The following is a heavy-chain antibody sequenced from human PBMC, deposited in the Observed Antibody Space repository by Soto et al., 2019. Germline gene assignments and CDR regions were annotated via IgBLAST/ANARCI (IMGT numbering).Heavy chain of an antibody. CDR3: GKVLVGATGHTDSDS. CDR2: IDYNGVT. J-gene: IGHJ4*02. D-gene: IGHD2-15*01. Sequence: LSLTCTVSGGSIYRSGYYWGWIRQPPGRGLEWIGNIDYNGVTYSNPSLKSRVTISRDTSKNQFSLKLTSVTAADTALYYCGKVLVGATGHTDSDSWGPGTLVTVS. CDR1: GGSIYRSGYY. V-gene: IGHV4-39*01.